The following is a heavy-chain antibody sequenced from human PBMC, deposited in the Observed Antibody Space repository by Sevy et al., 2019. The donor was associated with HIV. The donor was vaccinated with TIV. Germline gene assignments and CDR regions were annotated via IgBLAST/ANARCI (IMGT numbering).Heavy chain of an antibody. D-gene: IGHD2-8*01. Sequence: GESLKISCAASGFTFSKYSMSWVRQPPGKGLGWVSTLSFGCGEINYADSVKGRFTISRDNSKSLEYLQMNNLRPEDTAVYYCAREGCTKPHDYWGQGTLVTVSS. CDR1: GFTFSKYS. V-gene: IGHV3-23*01. CDR3: AREGCTKPHDY. J-gene: IGHJ4*02. CDR2: LSFGCGEI.